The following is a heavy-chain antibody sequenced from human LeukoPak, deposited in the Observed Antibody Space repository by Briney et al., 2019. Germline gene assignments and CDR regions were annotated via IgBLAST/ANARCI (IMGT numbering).Heavy chain of an antibody. V-gene: IGHV4-34*01. CDR3: ARTRTLSDY. CDR1: GGSFSSYY. CDR2: INHGGST. D-gene: IGHD3-16*01. Sequence: SETVSLTCAVYGGSFSSYYWSWIRQPPGKGLEWIGEINHGGSTNYNPSLKSRVTISVDTSKNQFSLKLSSVTAADTAVYYCARTRTLSDYWGQGTLVTVSS. J-gene: IGHJ4*02.